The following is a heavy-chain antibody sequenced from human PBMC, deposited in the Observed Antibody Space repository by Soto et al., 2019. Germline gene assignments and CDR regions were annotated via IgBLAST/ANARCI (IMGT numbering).Heavy chain of an antibody. J-gene: IGHJ6*02. Sequence: PSETLSLTCTVSGGSISSYYWSWIRQPPGKGLEWIGYIYYSGSTNYNPSLKSRVTISVDTSKNQFSLKLSSVTAADTAVYYCARASTNYFWSGYYMGVWGQGTTVTVSS. V-gene: IGHV4-59*01. CDR2: IYYSGST. CDR1: GGSISSYY. CDR3: ARASTNYFWSGYYMGV. D-gene: IGHD3-3*01.